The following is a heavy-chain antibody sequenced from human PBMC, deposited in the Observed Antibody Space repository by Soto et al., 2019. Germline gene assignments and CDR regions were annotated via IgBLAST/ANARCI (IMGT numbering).Heavy chain of an antibody. CDR3: ARGPLDYPIPDFDY. CDR2: ISTFNSHT. D-gene: IGHD2-8*01. Sequence: QVQLLQSGAEVKKPGASVKVSCKASGYTFTSYGISWVRQAPGQGLEWMGWISTFNSHTDYAQKVQGRVAMTTDRSTGTAYMELRSLRSDDTAAYYCARGPLDYPIPDFDYWGQGTLVTVSS. CDR1: GYTFTSYG. J-gene: IGHJ4*02. V-gene: IGHV1-18*01.